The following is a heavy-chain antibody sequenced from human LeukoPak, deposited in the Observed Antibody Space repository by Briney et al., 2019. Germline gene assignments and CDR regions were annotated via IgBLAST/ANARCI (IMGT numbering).Heavy chain of an antibody. Sequence: ASVKVSCKASGYTFTSYYMHWVRQAPGQGLEWMGIINPSGGSTSYAQKFQGRVTMTRDMSTSTVYMELSSLRPEDTAVYYCASDSSSWYIFDYWGQGTLVTVSS. V-gene: IGHV1-46*01. D-gene: IGHD6-13*01. J-gene: IGHJ4*02. CDR2: INPSGGST. CDR1: GYTFTSYY. CDR3: ASDSSSWYIFDY.